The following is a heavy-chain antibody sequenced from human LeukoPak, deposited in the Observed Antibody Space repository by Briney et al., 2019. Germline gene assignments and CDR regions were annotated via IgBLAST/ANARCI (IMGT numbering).Heavy chain of an antibody. CDR3: ARDKVVGAMADY. V-gene: IGHV1-2*02. J-gene: IGHJ4*02. D-gene: IGHD1-26*01. CDR2: INPNGGDT. CDR1: GYTFTGYY. Sequence: ASVKVSCKASGYTFTGYYIHWVRQAPGQGLEWMGWINPNGGDTNYAQKFQGRVTMTRDTSISTAYMELSRLRSDDTAVYYCARDKVVGAMADYWGQGTLVTVSS.